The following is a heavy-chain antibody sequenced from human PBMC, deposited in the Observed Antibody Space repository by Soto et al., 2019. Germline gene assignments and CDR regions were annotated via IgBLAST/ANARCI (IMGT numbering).Heavy chain of an antibody. CDR1: GFTFSSYA. J-gene: IGHJ4*02. CDR2: ISGSGGST. Sequence: PGGSLRLSCAASGFTFSSYAMSWVRQAPGKGLEWVSAISGSGGSTYYADSVKGRFTISRDNSKNSLYLQMNSLRAEDTAVYYCARVGRFLEWFPTYYFDYWGQGTLVTVSS. CDR3: ARVGRFLEWFPTYYFDY. V-gene: IGHV3-23*01. D-gene: IGHD3-3*01.